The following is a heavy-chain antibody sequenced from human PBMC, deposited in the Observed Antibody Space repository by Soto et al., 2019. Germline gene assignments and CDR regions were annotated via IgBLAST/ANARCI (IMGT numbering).Heavy chain of an antibody. Sequence: QVQLQQWGAGLLKPSETLSLTCAAPGVSFSGYYWRRIRPPPGHGLECIGEINYSGSTNYNPSLTSRFTISADTSKKQFVLKLSSATAADADGYDCARGGYGGNSGLGHLDYWGQGTLVTVSS. CDR3: ARGGYGGNSGLGHLDY. V-gene: IGHV4-34*01. D-gene: IGHD3-10*01. J-gene: IGHJ4*02. CDR1: GVSFSGYY. CDR2: INYSGST.